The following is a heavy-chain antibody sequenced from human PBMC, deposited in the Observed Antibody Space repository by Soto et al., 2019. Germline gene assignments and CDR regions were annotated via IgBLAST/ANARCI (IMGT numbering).Heavy chain of an antibody. CDR2: IYYSGST. CDR1: GGSIISGDYY. D-gene: IGHD2-15*01. CDR3: ARMYCSGGSCYGLDAFDI. Sequence: SETLSLTCTVSGGSIISGDYYWICIRQPPGKGLELIGYIYYSGSTYYNPSLKSRVTISVDTSKNQFSLKLSSVTAADTAVYYCARMYCSGGSCYGLDAFDIWGQGTMVTVSS. V-gene: IGHV4-30-4*01. J-gene: IGHJ3*02.